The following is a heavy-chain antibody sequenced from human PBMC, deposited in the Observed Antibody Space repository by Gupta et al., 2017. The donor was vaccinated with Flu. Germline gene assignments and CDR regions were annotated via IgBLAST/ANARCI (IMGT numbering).Heavy chain of an antibody. CDR3: AKAMGAVAGGGDY. V-gene: IGHV3-9*01. J-gene: IGHJ4*02. CDR2: ISWNSGSI. D-gene: IGHD6-19*01. CDR1: GFTFDDYA. Sequence: EVQLVESGGGLVQPGRSLRLSCAASGFTFDDYAMHWVRQAPGKGLEWVSGISWNSGSIGYADSVKGRFTISRDNAKNSLYLQMNSLRAEDTALYYCAKAMGAVAGGGDYWGQGTLVTVSS.